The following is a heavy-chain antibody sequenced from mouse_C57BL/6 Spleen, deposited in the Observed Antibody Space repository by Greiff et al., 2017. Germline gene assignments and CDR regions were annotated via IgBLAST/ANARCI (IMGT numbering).Heavy chain of an antibody. D-gene: IGHD1-1*01. CDR2: INYDGSST. Sequence: EVQLVESEGGLVQPGSSMKLSCTASGFTFSDYYMAWVRQVPEKGLEWVANINYDGSSTYYLDSLKSRFIISRDNAKNILYLQMSSLKSEDTATYYCAREEHLRSVDYWGQGTSVTVSS. CDR3: AREEHLRSVDY. CDR1: GFTFSDYY. J-gene: IGHJ4*01. V-gene: IGHV5-16*01.